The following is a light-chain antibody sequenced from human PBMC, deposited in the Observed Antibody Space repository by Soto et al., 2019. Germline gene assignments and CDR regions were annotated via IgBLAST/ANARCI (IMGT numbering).Light chain of an antibody. J-gene: IGLJ3*02. V-gene: IGLV2-14*01. CDR1: SSDVGAYKY. Sequence: QSVLTQPASVSGSPGQSITISCTGTSSDVGAYKYVSWYQQHPGKAPKLMIYEVSNRPSRVSDRFSGSKSGNTASLTVSGLQAEDEADYYCSSYTTRSTVVFGGGTQLTVL. CDR3: SSYTTRSTVV. CDR2: EVS.